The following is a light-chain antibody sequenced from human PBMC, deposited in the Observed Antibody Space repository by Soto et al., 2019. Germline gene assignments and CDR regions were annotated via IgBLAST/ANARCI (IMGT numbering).Light chain of an antibody. CDR1: QSGSSC. J-gene: IGKJ5*01. CDR3: QQRSNRHSFT. CDR2: DAS. V-gene: IGKV3-11*01. Sequence: LSTHSPGTLSLSPGARATLSCRATQSGSSCLSWYQQKPGQAPRLLIIDASNSAAGSPVRFSGSGSGTKVSLTISSLEPEDFAVYYCQQRSNRHSFTFGQGTQLEI.